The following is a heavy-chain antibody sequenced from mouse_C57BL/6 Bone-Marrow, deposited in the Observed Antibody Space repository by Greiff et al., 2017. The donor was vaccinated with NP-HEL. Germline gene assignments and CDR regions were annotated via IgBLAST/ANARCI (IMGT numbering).Heavy chain of an antibody. J-gene: IGHJ2*01. CDR1: GYTFTDYY. D-gene: IGHD2-3*01. Sequence: EVQLQQSGPVLVKPGASVKMSCKASGYTFTDYYMNWVKQSHGKSLEWIGVINPYNGGTSYNQKFKGKATLTVDKSSSTAYMELNSLTSEDSAVYYCARSGDGIDDWGQGTTLTVSS. V-gene: IGHV1-19*01. CDR3: ARSGDGIDD. CDR2: INPYNGGT.